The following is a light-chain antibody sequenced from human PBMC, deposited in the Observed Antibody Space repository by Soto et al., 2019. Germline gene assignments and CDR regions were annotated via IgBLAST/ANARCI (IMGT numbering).Light chain of an antibody. CDR1: QGISNY. V-gene: IGKV1-27*01. J-gene: IGKJ3*01. CDR3: QKYNSAPLFT. Sequence: DIQMTQSPSSLSASVGDRVTITCRASQGISNYLAWYQQKPGQVPKLLIYAASTLHSGVPSRFSGSGSGTDFTLTISSLQPEDVATYYCQKYNSAPLFTFGPGTKVDIK. CDR2: AAS.